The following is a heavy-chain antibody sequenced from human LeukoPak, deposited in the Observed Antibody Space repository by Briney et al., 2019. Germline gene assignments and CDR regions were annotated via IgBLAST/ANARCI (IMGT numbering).Heavy chain of an antibody. CDR1: GFTFSDYY. J-gene: IGHJ4*02. CDR2: ISSSGSTI. CDR3: AREYGDYPYYFDY. Sequence: GGSLRLSCAASGFTFSDYYMSWIRQAPGKGLEWVSYISSSGSTIYHADSVKGRFTISRDNAKNSLYLQMNSLRAEDTAVYYCAREYGDYPYYFDYWGQGTLVTVSS. V-gene: IGHV3-11*04. D-gene: IGHD4-17*01.